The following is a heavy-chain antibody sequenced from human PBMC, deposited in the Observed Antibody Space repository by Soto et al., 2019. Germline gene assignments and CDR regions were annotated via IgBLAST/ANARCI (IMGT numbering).Heavy chain of an antibody. CDR1: GYTFTSYP. V-gene: IGHV1-3*01. D-gene: IGHD3-22*01. Sequence: ASVKVSCKASGYTFTSYPMHWVRQAPGQRLEWMGWINAGNGNTKYSQKFQGRVTITRDTSASTAYMELSSLRSEDTAVYYCARGRYYDSSGYWFDPWGQRTLVTVSS. J-gene: IGHJ5*02. CDR3: ARGRYYDSSGYWFDP. CDR2: INAGNGNT.